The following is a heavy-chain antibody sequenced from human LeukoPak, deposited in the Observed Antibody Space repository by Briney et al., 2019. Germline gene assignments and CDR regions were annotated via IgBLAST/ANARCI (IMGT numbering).Heavy chain of an antibody. J-gene: IGHJ6*03. CDR3: ARGRVSSSSWHSTYYYYFYMDV. Sequence: SETLSLTCSVSGDSISIYYWSWIRQPPGKGLEWIGYIDHTGSTNYNPSLNSRVTISRDTSRNHLSLKLSSVTAADTAVYFCARGRVSSSSWHSTYYYYFYMDVWGKGITVTVSS. V-gene: IGHV4-59*01. CDR1: GDSISIYY. D-gene: IGHD6-13*01. CDR2: IDHTGST.